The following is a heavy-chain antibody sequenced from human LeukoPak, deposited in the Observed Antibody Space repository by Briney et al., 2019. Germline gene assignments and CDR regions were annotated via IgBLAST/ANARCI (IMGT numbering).Heavy chain of an antibody. CDR1: GGTFSSYA. J-gene: IGHJ5*02. CDR3: ARDSSSWLPSWFDP. CDR2: IIPILDIA. Sequence: GASVKVSCKASGGTFSSYAISWVRQAPGQGLEWMGRIIPILDIANYAQKFQGRVTITTDESTSTAYMELSSLRSEDTAVYYCARDSSSWLPSWFDPWGQGTLVTVSS. V-gene: IGHV1-69*04. D-gene: IGHD6-13*01.